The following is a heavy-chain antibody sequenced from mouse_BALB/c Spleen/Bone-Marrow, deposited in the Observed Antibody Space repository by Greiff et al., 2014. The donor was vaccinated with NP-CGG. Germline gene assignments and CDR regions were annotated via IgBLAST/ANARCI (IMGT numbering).Heavy chain of an antibody. J-gene: IGHJ4*01. CDR1: EFTFSDYY. V-gene: IGHV5-4*02. CDR3: ARSGERFGAMDY. D-gene: IGHD3-1*01. Sequence: EVKLMESGGGLVKPGGSLKLSCAASEFTFSDYYMYWVRQTPEKRLEWVATISDGGGYTYYPDSVWGRFTISRDNAKNNLYLQMSSLKSEDTAMYYCARSGERFGAMDYWGQGTSVTVFS. CDR2: ISDGGGYT.